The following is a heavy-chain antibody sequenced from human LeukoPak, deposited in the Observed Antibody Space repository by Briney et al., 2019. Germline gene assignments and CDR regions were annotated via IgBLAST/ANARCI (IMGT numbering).Heavy chain of an antibody. J-gene: IGHJ5*02. V-gene: IGHV3-23*01. Sequence: GGSLRLSCAASGLTFSSYAMSWVRQAPGKGLEWVSAISGSGGSTYYADSVKGRFTISRDNSKNTLYLQMNSLRAEDTAVYYCAKSVLDYYDSSGYNWFDPWGQGTLVTVSS. CDR2: ISGSGGST. D-gene: IGHD3-22*01. CDR3: AKSVLDYYDSSGYNWFDP. CDR1: GLTFSSYA.